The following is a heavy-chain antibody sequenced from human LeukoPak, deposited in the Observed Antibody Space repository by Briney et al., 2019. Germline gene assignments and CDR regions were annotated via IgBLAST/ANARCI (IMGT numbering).Heavy chain of an antibody. D-gene: IGHD2-15*01. CDR2: IYHSGST. V-gene: IGHV4-30-2*01. CDR1: GGSISSGGYS. Sequence: SQTLSLTCAVSGGSISSGGYSWSWIRQPPGKGLEWIGYIYHSGSTYYNPSLKSRVTISVDRSKNQFSLKPSSVTAADTAVYYCARRVVLENYFDYWGQGTLVTVSS. CDR3: ARRVVLENYFDY. J-gene: IGHJ4*02.